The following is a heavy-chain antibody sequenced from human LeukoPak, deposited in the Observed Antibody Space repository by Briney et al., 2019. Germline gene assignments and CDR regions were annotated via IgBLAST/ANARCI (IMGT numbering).Heavy chain of an antibody. V-gene: IGHV4-31*03. J-gene: IGHJ4*02. D-gene: IGHD3-22*01. Sequence: SQTLSLTCTVSGGSISSGGYYWGWIRQHPGKGLEWIGYIYYSGSTYYNPSLKSRVSISVDTSKNQFSLKLSSVTAADTAVYYCARGEYYYDSSGTIGGFDYWGQGTLVTVSS. CDR2: IYYSGST. CDR1: GGSISSGGYY. CDR3: ARGEYYYDSSGTIGGFDY.